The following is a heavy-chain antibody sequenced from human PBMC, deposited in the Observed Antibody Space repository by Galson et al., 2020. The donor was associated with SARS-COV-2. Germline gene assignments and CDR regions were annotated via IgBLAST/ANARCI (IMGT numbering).Heavy chain of an antibody. CDR1: GYSFTNYW. D-gene: IGHD6-19*01. Sequence: GESLKTSCKGSGYSFTNYWIGWVRQMPGKGLEWMGIIYPGDSDTRYSPSFQGQVTISADKSISTAYLQGSSLKASDTAMYYGARRSAYSSGWRLYYYYAMVVWGQGTTVTVCS. V-gene: IGHV5-51*01. J-gene: IGHJ6*02. CDR3: ARRSAYSSGWRLYYYYAMVV. CDR2: IYPGDSDT.